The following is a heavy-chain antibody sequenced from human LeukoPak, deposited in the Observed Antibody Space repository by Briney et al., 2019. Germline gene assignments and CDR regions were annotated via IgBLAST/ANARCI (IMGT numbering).Heavy chain of an antibody. D-gene: IGHD6-19*01. J-gene: IGHJ4*02. V-gene: IGHV4-59*01. Sequence: PSETLSLTCTVSGGPISSYYWSWIRQPPGKGLEWIGYIYYSGSTNYNPSLKSRVTISVDTSKNQFSLKLSSVTAADTAVYYCARGVAGPFDYWGQGTLVTVSS. CDR3: ARGVAGPFDY. CDR1: GGPISSYY. CDR2: IYYSGST.